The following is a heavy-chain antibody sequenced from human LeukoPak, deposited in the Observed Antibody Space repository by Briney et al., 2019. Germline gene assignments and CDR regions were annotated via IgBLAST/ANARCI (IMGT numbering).Heavy chain of an antibody. J-gene: IGHJ4*02. D-gene: IGHD5-24*01. CDR1: GGSISTYY. CDR3: AIVAEMATIFDY. V-gene: IGHV4-59*01. CDR2: IYYSGST. Sequence: PSETLSLTCTVSGGSISTYYRSWVRQPPGKGLEWIGYIYYSGSTNYNPSLKSRVTIAVDTSKNQFSLKLSSVTAADTAVYYCAIVAEMATIFDYWGQGTLVTVSS.